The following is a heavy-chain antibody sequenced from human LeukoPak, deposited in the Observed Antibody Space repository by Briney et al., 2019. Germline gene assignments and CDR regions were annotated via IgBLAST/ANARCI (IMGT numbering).Heavy chain of an antibody. CDR2: INHSGST. V-gene: IGHV4-34*01. CDR1: GGSFSGYY. CDR3: ARIGMTTVTHFDY. Sequence: SETLSLTCAVYGGSFSGYYWSWIRQPPGKGLEWIGDINHSGSTNYNPSLKSRVTISVDTSKNQFSLKLSSVTVADTAVYYCARIGMTTVTHFDYWGQGTLVTVSS. J-gene: IGHJ4*02. D-gene: IGHD4-17*01.